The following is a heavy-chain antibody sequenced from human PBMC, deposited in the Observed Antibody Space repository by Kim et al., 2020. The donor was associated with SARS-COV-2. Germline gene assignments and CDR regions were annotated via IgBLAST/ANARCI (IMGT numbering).Heavy chain of an antibody. D-gene: IGHD6-6*01. CDR3: ARGSSSYYYYGMDV. V-gene: IGHV1-2*02. J-gene: IGHJ6*02. Sequence: AQKFQGRVTMTRDTSISTAYMELSRLRSDDTAVYYCARGSSSYYYYGMDVWGQGTTVTVSS.